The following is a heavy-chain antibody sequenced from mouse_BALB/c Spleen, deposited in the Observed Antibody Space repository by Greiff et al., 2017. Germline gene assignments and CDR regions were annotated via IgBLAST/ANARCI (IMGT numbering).Heavy chain of an antibody. CDR2: IWAGGST. Sequence: VKLMESGPGLVAPSQSLSITCTVSGFSLTSYGVHWVRQPPGKGLEWLGVIWAGGSTNYNSALMSRLSISKDNSKSQVFLKMNSLQTDDTAMYYCARIYYDYRYWYFDVWGAGTTVTVSS. CDR3: ARIYYDYRYWYFDV. CDR1: GFSLTSYG. J-gene: IGHJ1*01. V-gene: IGHV2-9*02. D-gene: IGHD2-4*01.